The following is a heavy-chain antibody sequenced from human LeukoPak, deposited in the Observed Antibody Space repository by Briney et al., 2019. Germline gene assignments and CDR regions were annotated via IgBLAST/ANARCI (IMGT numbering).Heavy chain of an antibody. J-gene: IGHJ5*02. CDR1: GFTFSSYA. CDR3: ARGGGGSLFDP. CDR2: ISYDGSNK. V-gene: IGHV3-30*14. D-gene: IGHD3-16*01. Sequence: PGGSLRLSCAASGFTFSSYAMHWVRQAPGKGLEWVAVISYDGSNKYYADSVKGRFTISRDNSKNTLYLQMNSLRAEDTAVYYCARGGGGSLFDPWGQGTLVTVSS.